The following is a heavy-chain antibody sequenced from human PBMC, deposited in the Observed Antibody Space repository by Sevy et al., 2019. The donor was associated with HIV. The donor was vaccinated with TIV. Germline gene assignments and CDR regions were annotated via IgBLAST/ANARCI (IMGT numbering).Heavy chain of an antibody. CDR3: ARVNCSGGSCYYYYGMDV. J-gene: IGHJ6*02. Sequence: GSLRLSCAASGFPVSSNYMSWVRQAPGKGLEWVSVIYSGGSTYYADSVKGRFTISRDTSKNTQYLQMNSLRAEDTAVYYCARVNCSGGSCYYYYGMDVWGQGTMVTVSS. V-gene: IGHV3-53*01. CDR2: IYSGGST. CDR1: GFPVSSNY. D-gene: IGHD2-15*01.